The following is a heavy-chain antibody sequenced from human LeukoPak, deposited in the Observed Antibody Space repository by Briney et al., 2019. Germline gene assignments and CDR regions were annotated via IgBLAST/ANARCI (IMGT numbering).Heavy chain of an antibody. J-gene: IGHJ5*02. CDR1: GGSISSGGYY. CDR2: IYYSGST. D-gene: IGHD2-15*01. V-gene: IGHV4-31*03. CDR3: ARARKDIVVVVAATPGWFDP. Sequence: SRTLSLTCTVSGGSISSGGYYWSWIRQHPGKGLEWIGYIYYSGSTYYNPSLKSRVTISVDTSKNQFSLKLSSVTAADTAVYYCARARKDIVVVVAATPGWFDPWGQGTLVTVSS.